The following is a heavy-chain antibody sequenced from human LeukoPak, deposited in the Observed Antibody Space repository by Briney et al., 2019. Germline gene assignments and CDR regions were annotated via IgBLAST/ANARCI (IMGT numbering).Heavy chain of an antibody. J-gene: IGHJ6*02. CDR2: INHSGST. CDR3: AREMVLGYYYYGMDV. V-gene: IGHV4-34*01. D-gene: IGHD5-24*01. Sequence: SETLSLTCAVYGGSFSGYYWSWIRQPPGKGLEWSGEINHSGSTNYNPSLKSRVTISVDTSKNQFSLKLSSVTAADTAVYYCAREMVLGYYYYGMDVWGQGTTVTVSS. CDR1: GGSFSGYY.